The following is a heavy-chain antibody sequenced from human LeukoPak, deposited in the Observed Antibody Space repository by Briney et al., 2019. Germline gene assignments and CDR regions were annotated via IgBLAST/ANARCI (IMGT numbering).Heavy chain of an antibody. CDR1: GFTFSSYA. J-gene: IGHJ4*02. D-gene: IGHD3-9*01. Sequence: GASLRLSCAASGFTFSSYAMSWVRQAPGKGLEWVSAISGSGGSTYYADSVKGRFSISRDNSKNTLYLQMNSLRAEDTAVYYCAKARFPYDILTGYDYWGQGTLVTVSS. V-gene: IGHV3-23*01. CDR3: AKARFPYDILTGYDY. CDR2: ISGSGGST.